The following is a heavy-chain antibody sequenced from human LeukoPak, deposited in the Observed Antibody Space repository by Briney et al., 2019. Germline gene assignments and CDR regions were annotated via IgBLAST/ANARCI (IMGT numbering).Heavy chain of an antibody. D-gene: IGHD6-13*01. CDR1: GYTLTELS. V-gene: IGHV1-24*01. CDR3: ARDTRIAAAGGALD. J-gene: IGHJ4*02. Sequence: ASVKVSCKVSGYTLTELSMHWVRQAPGKGLEWMGGFDPEDGETIYAQKFQGRVTMTRDTSISTAYMELSRLRSDDTAVYYCARDTRIAAAGGALDWGQGTLVTVSS. CDR2: FDPEDGET.